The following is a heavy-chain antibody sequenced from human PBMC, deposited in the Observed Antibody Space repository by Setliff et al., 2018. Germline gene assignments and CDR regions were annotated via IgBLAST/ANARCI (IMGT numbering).Heavy chain of an antibody. Sequence: ASVKVSCKASGYTFTSYDINWVRQATGQGLEWMGWMNPNTGYAGYARNFQGRVTMTRNTSISTAYMELSGLRSDDTAVYYCARGSRSQNWGGRYSWFDPWGQGTLVTVSS. CDR2: MNPNTGYA. J-gene: IGHJ5*02. CDR3: ARGSRSQNWGGRYSWFDP. CDR1: GYTFTSYD. D-gene: IGHD7-27*01. V-gene: IGHV1-8*02.